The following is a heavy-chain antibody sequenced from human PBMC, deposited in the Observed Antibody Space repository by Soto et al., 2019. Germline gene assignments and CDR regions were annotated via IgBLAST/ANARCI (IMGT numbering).Heavy chain of an antibody. CDR2: ISGSGGST. Sequence: GGSLRLSCAASGFTFSSYAMSWVRQAPGKGLEWVSAISGSGGSTYYADSVKGRFTISRDNSKNTLYLQMNSLRAEDTAVYYCAKSPSTVTTYITRPENHDDFDIWGQGTMVTVSS. D-gene: IGHD4-17*01. J-gene: IGHJ3*02. V-gene: IGHV3-23*01. CDR3: AKSPSTVTTYITRPENHDDFDI. CDR1: GFTFSSYA.